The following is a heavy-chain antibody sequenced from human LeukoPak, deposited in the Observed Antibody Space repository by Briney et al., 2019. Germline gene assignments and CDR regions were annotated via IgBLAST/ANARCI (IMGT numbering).Heavy chain of an antibody. CDR1: GFTFSSDS. J-gene: IGHJ4*02. CDR2: ISSSSSYI. V-gene: IGHV3-21*01. Sequence: GGSLRLSCAASGFTFSSDSMNWVRPAPGKGLEWVSSISSSSSYIYYADSVKGRFTISRDNAKNSLYLQMNSLRAEDTAVYYCARDRLVVTYDYWGQGTLVTVSS. D-gene: IGHD4-23*01. CDR3: ARDRLVVTYDY.